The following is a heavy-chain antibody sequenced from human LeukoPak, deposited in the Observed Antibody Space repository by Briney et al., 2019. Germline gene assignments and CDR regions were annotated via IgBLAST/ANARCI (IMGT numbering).Heavy chain of an antibody. CDR2: ISAYNGNT. CDR1: GYTFTSYG. Sequence: ASVKVSCKASGYTFTSYGISWVRQAPGQGLEWMGWISAYNGNTNYAQKLQGRDTMTTDTSTSTAYMELRSLRSDDTAVYYCARGVIVGATTSWFDPWGQGTLVTVSS. J-gene: IGHJ5*02. D-gene: IGHD1-26*01. V-gene: IGHV1-18*01. CDR3: ARGVIVGATTSWFDP.